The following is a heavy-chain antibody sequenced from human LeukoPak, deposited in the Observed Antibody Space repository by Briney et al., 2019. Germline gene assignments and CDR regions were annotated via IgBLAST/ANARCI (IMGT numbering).Heavy chain of an antibody. D-gene: IGHD3-22*01. CDR1: GASISGYL. J-gene: IGHJ6*03. CDR2: VYDNGDT. Sequence: SETLSLTCTVSGASISGYLWTWIRQPPGKGLEWTGYVYDNGDTNYHPSFTGRVSISVDVSKNQFSLKLTSVLAADTADYFCARLSDYDVDTSHYMDVWGKGTTVTVSS. CDR3: ARLSDYDVDTSHYMDV. V-gene: IGHV4-59*01.